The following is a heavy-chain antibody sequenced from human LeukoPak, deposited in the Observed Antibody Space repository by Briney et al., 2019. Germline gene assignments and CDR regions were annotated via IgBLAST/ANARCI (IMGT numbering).Heavy chain of an antibody. CDR2: IYYSGST. CDR1: GGSISSSSYY. J-gene: IGHJ4*02. CDR3: ASGEPDTMPTLDY. Sequence: SETLSLTCTVSGGSISSSSYYWGWIRQPPGKGLEWIGSIYYSGSTYYNPSLKSRVTISVDTSKNQFSLKLSSVTAADTAVYYCASGEPDTMPTLDYWGQGTLVTVSS. D-gene: IGHD1-14*01. V-gene: IGHV4-39*07.